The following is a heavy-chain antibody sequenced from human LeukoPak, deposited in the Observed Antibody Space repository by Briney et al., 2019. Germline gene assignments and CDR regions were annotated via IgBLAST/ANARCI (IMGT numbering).Heavy chain of an antibody. J-gene: IGHJ4*02. Sequence: PSGTLSLTCAVSGGSISSSNWWSWVRQPPGKGLEWIGEIYHSGSTNYNPSLKSRVTISVDKSKNQFSLKLSSVTAADTAVYYCARDGRGPTREGLDYWGQGTLVTVSS. CDR2: IYHSGST. CDR3: ARDGRGPTREGLDY. D-gene: IGHD3-10*01. V-gene: IGHV4-4*02. CDR1: GGSISSSNW.